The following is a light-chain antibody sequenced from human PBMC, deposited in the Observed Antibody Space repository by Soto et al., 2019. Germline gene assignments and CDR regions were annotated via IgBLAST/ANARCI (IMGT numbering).Light chain of an antibody. CDR2: EVS. Sequence: QSVLTQPHSVSGSPGQSVTISCTGTSSDVGAYNYVSWYQQHPGKAPKLMIYEVSNRPSGVSDRFSGSRSGNTASLTISGLQAEDESDYYCSSYTSSSTWVFGGGTKLTVL. CDR1: SSDVGAYNY. CDR3: SSYTSSSTWV. J-gene: IGLJ3*02. V-gene: IGLV2-18*02.